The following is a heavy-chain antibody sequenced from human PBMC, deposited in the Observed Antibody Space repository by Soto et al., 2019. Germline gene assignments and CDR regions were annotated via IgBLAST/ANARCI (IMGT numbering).Heavy chain of an antibody. CDR3: ARDRYASGTSCFDY. CDR2: ISSSSSYI. Sequence: GGSLRLSCAASGFTFSSYSMNWVRQAPGKGLEWVSSISSSSSYIYYADSVKGRFTISRDNAKNSLYLQMNSLRAEDTAVYYCARDRYASGTSCFDYWGQGTLVTVSS. J-gene: IGHJ4*02. V-gene: IGHV3-21*01. D-gene: IGHD1-1*01. CDR1: GFTFSSYS.